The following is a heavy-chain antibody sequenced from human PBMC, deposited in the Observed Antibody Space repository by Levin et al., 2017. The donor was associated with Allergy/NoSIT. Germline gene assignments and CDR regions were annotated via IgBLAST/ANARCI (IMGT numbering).Heavy chain of an antibody. J-gene: IGHJ4*02. CDR1: GFTFSSYS. CDR3: AGTPYDFWSGYRYDY. D-gene: IGHD3-3*01. CDR2: ISSSSSYI. Sequence: GESLKISCAASGFTFSSYSMNWVRQAPGKGLEWVSSISSSSSYIYYADSVKGRFTISRDNAKNSLYLQMNSLRAEDMAVYYCAGTPYDFWSGYRYDYWGQGTLVTVSS. V-gene: IGHV3-21*01.